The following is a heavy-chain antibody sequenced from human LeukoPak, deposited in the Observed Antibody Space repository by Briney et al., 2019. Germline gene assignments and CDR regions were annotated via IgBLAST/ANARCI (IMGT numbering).Heavy chain of an antibody. J-gene: IGHJ4*02. V-gene: IGHV3-7*03. CDR1: GFPFNAYW. D-gene: IGHD6-13*01. CDR3: ARSLPYGTTWYGRSDF. Sequence: HPGGSLRLSCAASGFPFNAYWMTWVRQAPGKGLEWVANIRQDGDTKYYVDSVKGRFIISRDNAMNSLYLQMNSLRAEDTAIYYCARSLPYGTTWYGRSDFWGQGTLVTVSS. CDR2: IRQDGDTK.